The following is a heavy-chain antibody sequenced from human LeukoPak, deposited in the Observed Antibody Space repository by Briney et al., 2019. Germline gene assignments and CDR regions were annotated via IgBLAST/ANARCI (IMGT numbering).Heavy chain of an antibody. D-gene: IGHD1-1*01. CDR3: AKVRSSVPPAAYNN. Sequence: PGGPLRLSCVASGFTFSTSWVTWVRQAPGKGLEWFSVISGSGVTTYYADSVKGRFTISRDNSKNTLYLQMNSLRAEDTAVYYCAKVRSSVPPAAYNNWGQGTLVTVSS. CDR1: GFTFSTSW. V-gene: IGHV3-23*01. J-gene: IGHJ4*02. CDR2: ISGSGVTT.